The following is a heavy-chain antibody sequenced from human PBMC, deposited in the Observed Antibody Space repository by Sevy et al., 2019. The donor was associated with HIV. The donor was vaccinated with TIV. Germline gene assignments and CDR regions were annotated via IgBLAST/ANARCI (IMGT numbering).Heavy chain of an antibody. Sequence: GGSLRLSCAAPGFIFSGYWMTWVRQAPGKGLEWVANIKFDGSEKYYVDSVKGRFTISRDNAKNSLFLQMNSLRAADTAVYYCASGRYCSGGGCYIDYWGQGTLVTVSS. V-gene: IGHV3-7*01. J-gene: IGHJ4*02. D-gene: IGHD2-15*01. CDR2: IKFDGSEK. CDR3: ASGRYCSGGGCYIDY. CDR1: GFIFSGYW.